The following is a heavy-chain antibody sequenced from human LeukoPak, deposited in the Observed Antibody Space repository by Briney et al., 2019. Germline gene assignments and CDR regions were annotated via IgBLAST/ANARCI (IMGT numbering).Heavy chain of an antibody. CDR3: AKTVRGVIMSPYYFDY. V-gene: IGHV3-23*01. D-gene: IGHD3-10*02. CDR1: GFTFSSYW. Sequence: GGSLRLSCAASGFTFSSYWMSWVRQAPGKGLEWVSAISGSGGSTYYADSVKGRFTISRDNSKNTLYLQMNSLRAEDTAVYYCAKTVRGVIMSPYYFDYWGQGTLVTVSS. J-gene: IGHJ4*02. CDR2: ISGSGGST.